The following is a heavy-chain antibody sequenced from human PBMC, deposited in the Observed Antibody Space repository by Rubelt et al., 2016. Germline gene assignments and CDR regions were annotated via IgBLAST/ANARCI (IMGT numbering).Heavy chain of an antibody. D-gene: IGHD3-10*01. J-gene: IGHJ3*02. CDR1: GYTFTSYD. CDR3: AMYYYAGSVAFEI. Sequence: QVQLVQSGSELKKPGASVKVSCKASGYTFTSYDINWVRQASGQGLEWMGWMNPNSGNTGYAQKFQGRVTMTRDSSISTAYMELTTVRSDDTAVDYCAMYYYAGSVAFEIWGQGTMVTVSS. CDR2: MNPNSGNT. V-gene: IGHV1-8*01.